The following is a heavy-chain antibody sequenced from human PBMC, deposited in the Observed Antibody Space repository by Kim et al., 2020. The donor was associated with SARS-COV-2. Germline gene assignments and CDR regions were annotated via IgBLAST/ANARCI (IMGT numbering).Heavy chain of an antibody. J-gene: IGHJ3*01. CDR3: ATGGDSSGYYYAGAFDV. Sequence: PKSRLTISLDASENQFSLKLSSVTAADTAVYYCATGGDSSGYYYAGAFDVWGQGTMVTVSS. V-gene: IGHV4-31*02. D-gene: IGHD3-22*01.